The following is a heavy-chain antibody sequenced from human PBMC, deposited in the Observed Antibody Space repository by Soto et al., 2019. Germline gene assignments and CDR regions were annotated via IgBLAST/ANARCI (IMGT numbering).Heavy chain of an antibody. D-gene: IGHD5-18*01. CDR2: INPSGGST. V-gene: IGHV1-46*01. J-gene: IGHJ6*02. CDR3: ARGGYPTLIQLWESGMDV. Sequence: QVQLVQSGAEVKKPGASVKVSCKASGYTFTSYYMHWVRQAPGQGLEWMGIINPSGGSTSYAQKFQGRVTMTRDTSTSTVYMELSSLRSEDTAVYYCARGGYPTLIQLWESGMDVWGQGTTVTVSS. CDR1: GYTFTSYY.